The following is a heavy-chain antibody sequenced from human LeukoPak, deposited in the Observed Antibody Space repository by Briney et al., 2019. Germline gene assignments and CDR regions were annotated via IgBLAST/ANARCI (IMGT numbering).Heavy chain of an antibody. CDR2: IIPIFGTA. Sequence: ASVKVSCKASGGTFSSYAISWVRQAPGQGLEWMGGIIPIFGTANYAQKFQGRVTITADESTSTAYMELSSLRSEDTAVYYCARLSTSGVTNDYRGQGTLVTVSS. J-gene: IGHJ4*02. V-gene: IGHV1-69*01. D-gene: IGHD3-10*01. CDR3: ARLSTSGVTNDY. CDR1: GGTFSSYA.